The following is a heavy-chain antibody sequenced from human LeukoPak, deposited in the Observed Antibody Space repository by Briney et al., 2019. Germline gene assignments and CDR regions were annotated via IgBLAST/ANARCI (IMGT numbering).Heavy chain of an antibody. J-gene: IGHJ4*02. V-gene: IGHV5-51*01. D-gene: IGHD4-23*01. CDR2: IYPGDSDT. CDR1: GYSFTSYW. CDR3: GRPATLVGDYFDY. Sequence: GESLKISCKGSGYSFTSYWIGWVRQMPGKGLEWMGIIYPGDSDTRYSPSFQGQVTISADKSISTAYLQWSSLKASDTAMYYCGRPATLVGDYFDYWGQGTLVTVSS.